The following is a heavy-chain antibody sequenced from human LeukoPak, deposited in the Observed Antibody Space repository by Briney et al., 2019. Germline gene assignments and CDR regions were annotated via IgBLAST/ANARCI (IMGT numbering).Heavy chain of an antibody. Sequence: SETLSLTCAVYGGSFSGDFWSWIRQSPGKGLEWIGEINHSGSTNYNPSLKSRVTISVDTSKNQFSLKLSSVTAADTAVYYCARWWELQNFDYWGQGTLVTVSS. CDR1: GGSFSGDF. V-gene: IGHV4-34*01. J-gene: IGHJ4*02. CDR3: ARWWELQNFDY. D-gene: IGHD1-26*01. CDR2: INHSGST.